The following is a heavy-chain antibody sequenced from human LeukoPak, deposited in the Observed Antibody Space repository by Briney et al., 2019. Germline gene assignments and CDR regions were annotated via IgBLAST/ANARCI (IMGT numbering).Heavy chain of an antibody. CDR1: GFTFSSYA. J-gene: IGHJ5*02. D-gene: IGHD3-16*01. V-gene: IGHV3-30-3*01. CDR2: ISYDGSNK. Sequence: PGGSLRLSCAASGFTFSSYAMHWVRQAPGKGLEWVAVISYDGSNKYYADSVKGRFTISRVNSKNTLYLQMNSLRAEDTAVYYCARAPPYDYGWVDPWGQGTLVTVSS. CDR3: ARAPPYDYGWVDP.